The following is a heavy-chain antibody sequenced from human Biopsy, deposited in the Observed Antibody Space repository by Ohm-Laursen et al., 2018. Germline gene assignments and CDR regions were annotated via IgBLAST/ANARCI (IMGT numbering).Heavy chain of an antibody. Sequence: PGTLSLTCTVSGGPIDSYYWSWIRQPPGKALEWIGYIYFTGRTIYNPSLKSRVTMSVNTSMKQFSLRLSSVTAADTAVYYCASAGYNPDWNFDLWGRGTRVTVSS. CDR2: IYFTGRT. V-gene: IGHV4-59*12. CDR3: ASAGYNPDWNFDL. J-gene: IGHJ2*01. D-gene: IGHD5-24*01. CDR1: GGPIDSYY.